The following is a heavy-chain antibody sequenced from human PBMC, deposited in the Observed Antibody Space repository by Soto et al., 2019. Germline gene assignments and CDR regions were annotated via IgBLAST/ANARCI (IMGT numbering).Heavy chain of an antibody. Sequence: PGGSLRLSCAASGFTFSSYAMHWVRQAPGKGLEWVAVISYDGSNKYYADSVKGRFTISRDNSKNTLYLQMNSLRAEDTAVYYCAREIFGGATTTALDYWGQGTLVTVSS. CDR2: ISYDGSNK. J-gene: IGHJ4*02. D-gene: IGHD5-12*01. CDR1: GFTFSSYA. V-gene: IGHV3-30-3*01. CDR3: AREIFGGATTTALDY.